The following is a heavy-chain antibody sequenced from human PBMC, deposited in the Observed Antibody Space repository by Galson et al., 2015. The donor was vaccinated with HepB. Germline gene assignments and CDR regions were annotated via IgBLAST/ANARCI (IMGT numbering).Heavy chain of an antibody. Sequence: SVKVSCKASGYTFTSYAMHWVRQAPGQRLEWMGWINAGNGNTKYSQKFQGRVTITRDTSASTAYMELSSLRSEDTAVYYCARGLTIFGDHDYWGQGTLVTVSS. V-gene: IGHV1-3*01. CDR1: GYTFTSYA. J-gene: IGHJ4*02. D-gene: IGHD3-3*01. CDR3: ARGLTIFGDHDY. CDR2: INAGNGNT.